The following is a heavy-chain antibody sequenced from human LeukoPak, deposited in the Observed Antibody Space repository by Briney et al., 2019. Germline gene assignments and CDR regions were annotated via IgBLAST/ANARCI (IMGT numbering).Heavy chain of an antibody. V-gene: IGHV1-69*13. CDR2: IIPIFGTA. J-gene: IGHJ6*04. Sequence: SVKVSCKASGGTFSSYAISWVRQAPGQGLEWMGGIIPIFGTANYAQKFQGRVTITADESTSTAYMELSSLRSEDTAVYYCAGEMAEAFYYYGMDVGAKGPRVPVPS. D-gene: IGHD5-24*01. CDR3: AGEMAEAFYYYGMDV. CDR1: GGTFSSYA.